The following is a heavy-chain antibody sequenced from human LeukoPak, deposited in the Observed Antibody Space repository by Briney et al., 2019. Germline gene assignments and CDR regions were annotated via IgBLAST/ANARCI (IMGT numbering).Heavy chain of an antibody. CDR2: ITPRGVTM. J-gene: IGHJ2*01. D-gene: IGHD4-23*01. CDR3: VREKSVGDYWYFDH. Sequence: PGGSLRLSCAASGFTLNNYNMNWVRQAPGKGLEWIAYITPRGVTMHGDSVKGRFSISRDDAKNSVFLQMNSLRGEGTAVYHCVREKSVGDYWYFDHWGRGTQVTVSS. V-gene: IGHV3-48*03. CDR1: GFTLNNYN.